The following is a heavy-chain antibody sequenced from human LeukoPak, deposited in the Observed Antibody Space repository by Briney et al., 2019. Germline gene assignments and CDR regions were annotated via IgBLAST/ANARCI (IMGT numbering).Heavy chain of an antibody. CDR3: ARASERYQLLPPYDYYYMDV. CDR1: GGTFSSYA. D-gene: IGHD2-2*01. V-gene: IGHV1-69*05. J-gene: IGHJ6*03. Sequence: GASVKVSCKASGGTFSSYAISWVRQAPGQGLEWMGGIIPIFGTANYAQKFQGRVTITTDESTSTAYMELSSLRSEDTAVYYCARASERYQLLPPYDYYYMDVWGKGTTVTVSS. CDR2: IIPIFGTA.